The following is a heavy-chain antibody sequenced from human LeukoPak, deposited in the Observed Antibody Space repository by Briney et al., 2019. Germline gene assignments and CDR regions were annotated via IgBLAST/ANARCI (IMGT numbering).Heavy chain of an antibody. V-gene: IGHV4-4*07. J-gene: IGHJ5*02. CDR1: GGSISSYY. D-gene: IGHD3-22*01. CDR2: IYTSGST. CDR3: ARVRVDYYDSSGYHNWFDP. Sequence: SETLSLTCTVSGGSISSYYWSWIRQPAGKGLEWIGRIYTSGSTNYNPSLKSRVTISVDTSKNQFSLKLSSVTAADTAVYYCARVRVDYYDSSGYHNWFDPWGQGTLVTVSS.